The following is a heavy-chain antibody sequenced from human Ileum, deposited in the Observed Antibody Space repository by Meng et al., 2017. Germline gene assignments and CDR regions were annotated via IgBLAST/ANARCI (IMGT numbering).Heavy chain of an antibody. CDR3: ERCYGSGTFEVHDY. CDR2: ITYSGSR. D-gene: IGHD3-10*01. V-gene: IGHV4-61*01. CDR1: GCAVSSASYY. Sequence: QVHVQVPGAGLGRAAEARSLSCNFSGCAVSSASYYLSWIRQPPGKGLEWMGLITYSGSRNYNPYPKSRGTIFVNKANNQVSLRLTSVTAADTAVYYCERCYGSGTFEVHDYWGQGTLVTVSS. J-gene: IGHJ4*02.